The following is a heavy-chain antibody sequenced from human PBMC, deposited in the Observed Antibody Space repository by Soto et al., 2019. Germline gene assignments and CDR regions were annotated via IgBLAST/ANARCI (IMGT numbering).Heavy chain of an antibody. CDR2: IDPSDSYT. J-gene: IGHJ4*02. D-gene: IGHD6-6*01. V-gene: IGHV5-10-1*01. Sequence: PGESLKISCKGSGYSFTSYWISWVRQMPGKGLEWMGRIDPSDSYTNYSPSFQGHVTISADKSISTAYLQWSSLKASDTAMYYCASTLYSSSYHYFDYWGQGTLVTASS. CDR1: GYSFTSYW. CDR3: ASTLYSSSYHYFDY.